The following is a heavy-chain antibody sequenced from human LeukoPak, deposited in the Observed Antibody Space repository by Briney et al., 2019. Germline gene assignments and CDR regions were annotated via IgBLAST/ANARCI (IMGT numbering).Heavy chain of an antibody. V-gene: IGHV1-46*01. CDR3: ARKCSGGSCLGALDY. Sequence: ASVKVSCKASGYTFTSYYMHWVRQAPGQGLEWMGIINPSGGSTSYAQKFQGRVTMTRDTSTSTAYMELSGLRSEDTAVYYCARKCSGGSCLGALDYWGQGTLVTVSS. CDR1: GYTFTSYY. CDR2: INPSGGST. J-gene: IGHJ4*02. D-gene: IGHD2-15*01.